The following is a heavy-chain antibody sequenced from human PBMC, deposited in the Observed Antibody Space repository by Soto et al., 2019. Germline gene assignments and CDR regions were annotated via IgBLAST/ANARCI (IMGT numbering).Heavy chain of an antibody. D-gene: IGHD2-2*01. CDR2: LYYTGST. CDR3: ARGHITDFQSSTYFAFRGYFDY. Sequence: QVQLRESGPGLVRPSETLSLKCTVAGGSISNGGNYWSWILHHPVTGLECIGYLYYTGSTYYNPSLKSRVTLSVGTSANQFSLKWSSVTDSDTAGYYCARGHITDFQSSTYFAFRGYFDYWGQGSLVTVSS. V-gene: IGHV4-31*03. CDR1: GGSISNGGNY. J-gene: IGHJ4*02.